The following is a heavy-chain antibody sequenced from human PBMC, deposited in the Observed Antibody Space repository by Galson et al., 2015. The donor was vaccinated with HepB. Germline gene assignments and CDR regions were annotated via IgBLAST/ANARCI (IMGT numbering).Heavy chain of an antibody. Sequence: SVKVSCKASGGTFSSYAISWVRQAPGQGLEWMGGIIPNFGTANYAQKFQGRVTITADESTSTAYMELSSLGSEDTAVYYCARARGPYCSGGSCYYAFDIWGQGTMVTVSS. CDR3: ARARGPYCSGGSCYYAFDI. J-gene: IGHJ3*02. CDR2: IIPNFGTA. CDR1: GGTFSSYA. V-gene: IGHV1-69*13. D-gene: IGHD2-15*01.